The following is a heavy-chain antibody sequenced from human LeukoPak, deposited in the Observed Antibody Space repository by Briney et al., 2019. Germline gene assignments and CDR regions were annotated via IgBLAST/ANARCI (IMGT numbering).Heavy chain of an antibody. CDR2: INSDGSST. V-gene: IGHV3-74*01. CDR1: GFTFSSYW. CDR3: ARVGYQSSSWLRNYYYYMDV. Sequence: GGSLRLSCAASGFTFSSYWMHWVRQAPGKGLVWVSRINSDGSSTSYADSVKGRFTISRDNAKNTLYLQMNSLRAEDSATYYCARVGYQSSSWLRNYYYYMDVWGKGTTVTVSS. D-gene: IGHD6-13*01. J-gene: IGHJ6*03.